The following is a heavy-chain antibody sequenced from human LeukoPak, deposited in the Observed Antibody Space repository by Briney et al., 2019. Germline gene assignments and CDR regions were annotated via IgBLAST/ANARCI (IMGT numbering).Heavy chain of an antibody. V-gene: IGHV3-11*04. CDR2: ISSSSSPI. CDR1: GFTFSDSY. Sequence: GGSLRLSCAASGFTFSDSYMTWIRQAPGKGLEWVSYISSSSSPIYYADSVRGRFTISRDNAKDSLYLQMNSLRAEDTAVYYCARDGLYSGGFDNWGQGTLVTVSS. D-gene: IGHD5-12*01. J-gene: IGHJ4*02. CDR3: ARDGLYSGGFDN.